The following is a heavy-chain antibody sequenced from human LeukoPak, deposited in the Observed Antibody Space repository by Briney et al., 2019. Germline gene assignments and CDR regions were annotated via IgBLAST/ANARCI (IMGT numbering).Heavy chain of an antibody. V-gene: IGHV1-18*01. Sequence: ASVKVSCKASGYTFTSYGISWVRQAPGQGLEWMGWISAYNGNTNYAQKLQGRVTMTTDTSTSTAYMELRSLGSDDTAVYYCAREEMAYYYDSSGYSGIGYFDYWGQGTLVTVSS. CDR2: ISAYNGNT. J-gene: IGHJ4*02. CDR1: GYTFTSYG. D-gene: IGHD3-22*01. CDR3: AREEMAYYYDSSGYSGIGYFDY.